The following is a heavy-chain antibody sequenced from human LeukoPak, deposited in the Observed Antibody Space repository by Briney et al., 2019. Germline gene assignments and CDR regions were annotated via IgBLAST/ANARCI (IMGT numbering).Heavy chain of an antibody. CDR3: TTSPAPGVYY. CDR1: GFNFNTAW. CDR2: IKSKTHDGTT. V-gene: IGHV3-15*01. Sequence: PGGSLRLSCAASGFNFNTAWMSWVRQPPGKGLEWVGRIKSKTHDGTTDYAAPVQGRFTISRDDSENTLALEVNSLKTEDTAVYYCTTSPAPGVYYWGKGTLVTVSS. D-gene: IGHD2-2*01. J-gene: IGHJ4*02.